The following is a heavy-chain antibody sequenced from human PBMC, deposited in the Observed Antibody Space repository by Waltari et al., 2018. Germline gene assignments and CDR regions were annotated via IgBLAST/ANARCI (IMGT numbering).Heavy chain of an antibody. V-gene: IGHV3-7*01. J-gene: IGHJ4*02. CDR3: ARDRGSQYFFDY. Sequence: EVQLVESGGGLVQPGGSLRLSCAASGLTFRRYWMGWVRQAPGKGLEWVANIKQDGSEKYYVDSVKGRFTISRDNAKNSLYLQMNSLRAEDTAVYYCARDRGSQYFFDYWGQGTLVTVSS. CDR1: GLTFRRYW. CDR2: IKQDGSEK. D-gene: IGHD5-12*01.